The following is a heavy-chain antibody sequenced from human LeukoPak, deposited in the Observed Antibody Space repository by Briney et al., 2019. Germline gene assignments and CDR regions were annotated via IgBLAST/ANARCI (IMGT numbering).Heavy chain of an antibody. CDR2: IHTSGNT. V-gene: IGHV4-61*09. D-gene: IGHD3-10*01. J-gene: IGHJ5*02. Sequence: SETLSLTCTVSGGSISSGSYCWSWIRQPAGKGLEWIGHIHTSGNTNYNSSLKSRVTISVDTSKNQFSLKLSSVTAADTAVYYCASSIRGVNWFDPWGQGTLVTVSS. CDR3: ASSIRGVNWFDP. CDR1: GGSISSGSYC.